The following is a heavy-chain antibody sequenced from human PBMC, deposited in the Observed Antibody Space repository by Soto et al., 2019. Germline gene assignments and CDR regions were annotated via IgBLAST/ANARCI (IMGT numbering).Heavy chain of an antibody. CDR1: GGSFSGYY. V-gene: IGHV4-34*01. Sequence: SETLSLTCAVYGGSFSGYYWSWIRQPPGKGLEWIGEINHSGSTNYNPSLKSRVTISVDTSKNQFSLKLSSVTAADTAVYYCARGHSITFGEGGYWGQGALVTVSS. CDR3: ARGHSITFGEGGY. J-gene: IGHJ4*02. D-gene: IGHD3-16*01. CDR2: INHSGST.